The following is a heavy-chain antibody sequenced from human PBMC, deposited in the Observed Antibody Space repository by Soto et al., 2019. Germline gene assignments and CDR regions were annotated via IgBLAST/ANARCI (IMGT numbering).Heavy chain of an antibody. V-gene: IGHV3-30-3*01. Sequence: GGSLRLSCAASGFIFSSFPMHWVRQAPGKGLEWVAVVSKDGSDKHYADSVKGRFTISRDNSENTLHLQMNSLRPEDTGVYFCARSYCGDNCALDYWGQGTPVTVSS. D-gene: IGHD2-21*02. CDR2: VSKDGSDK. CDR1: GFIFSSFP. CDR3: ARSYCGDNCALDY. J-gene: IGHJ4*02.